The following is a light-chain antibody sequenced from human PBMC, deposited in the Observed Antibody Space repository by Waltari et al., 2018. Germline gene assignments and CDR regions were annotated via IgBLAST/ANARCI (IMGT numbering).Light chain of an antibody. V-gene: IGKV3-11*01. CDR1: QSVSSY. CDR3: QQRSHWRT. CDR2: DTS. Sequence: IMLTQSPATLSLSPGERATLSCRPSQSVSSYLAWFQQKPGQAPRLPIYDTSNRATGIPARFSGSGSGTDFTLTISSLEPEDSAVYYCQQRSHWRTFGQGTKVEIK. J-gene: IGKJ1*01.